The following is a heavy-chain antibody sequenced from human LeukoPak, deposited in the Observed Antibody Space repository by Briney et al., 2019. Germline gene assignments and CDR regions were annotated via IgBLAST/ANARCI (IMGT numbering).Heavy chain of an antibody. CDR1: GGSFSGYY. Sequence: SETLSLTSAVYGGSFSGYYWSWIRQPPGKGLEWIGEINHSGSTNYNPSLKSRVTISVDTSKNQFSLKLSSVTAADTAVYYCANGIVGATKFDYWGQGTLVTVSS. D-gene: IGHD1-26*01. CDR3: ANGIVGATKFDY. J-gene: IGHJ4*02. CDR2: INHSGST. V-gene: IGHV4-34*01.